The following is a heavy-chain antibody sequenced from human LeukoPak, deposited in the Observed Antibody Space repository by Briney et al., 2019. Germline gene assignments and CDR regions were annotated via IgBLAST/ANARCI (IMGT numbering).Heavy chain of an antibody. D-gene: IGHD4-17*01. CDR3: ARDLSLGRHDDGEPFDY. CDR1: GYTFSNHG. Sequence: ASVKVSCKTSGYTFSNHGISWVRQAPGHGLEWMGWISGYNGNTNYVKKFRGRVTMTTDTSTSTAYMELRSLSSDDTALYYCARDLSLGRHDDGEPFDYWGQGTLVTVSS. V-gene: IGHV1-18*01. J-gene: IGHJ4*02. CDR2: ISGYNGNT.